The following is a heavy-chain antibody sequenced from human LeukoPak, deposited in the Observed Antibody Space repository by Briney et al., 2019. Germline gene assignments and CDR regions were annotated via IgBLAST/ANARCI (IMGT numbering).Heavy chain of an antibody. V-gene: IGHV3-21*01. CDR3: ARDGRRDYAFDI. CDR2: ISSSSSYI. J-gene: IGHJ3*02. D-gene: IGHD3-16*01. CDR1: GFTFSSYS. Sequence: GGSLRLSCAASGFTFSSYSMNWVRQAPGKGLEWVSPISSSSSYIYYADSVKGRFTISRYNAKNSLYLQMNSLRAEDTAVYYCARDGRRDYAFDIWGQGTMVTVSS.